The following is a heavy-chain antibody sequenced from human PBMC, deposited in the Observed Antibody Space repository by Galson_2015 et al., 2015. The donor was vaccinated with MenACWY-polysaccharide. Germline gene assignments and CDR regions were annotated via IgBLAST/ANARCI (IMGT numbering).Heavy chain of an antibody. J-gene: IGHJ4*02. CDR3: ARGRRDTAVAAPAAVLLDY. V-gene: IGHV1-8*01. CDR1: GYTFTSYD. CDR2: MNPNSGNT. Sequence: SVKVSCKASGYTFTSYDINWVRQATGQGLEWMGWMNPNSGNTGYAQKFQGRVTMTRNTSISTAYMELSSLTSEDTAVYYRARGRRDTAVAAPAAVLLDYWGQGILVTVSS. D-gene: IGHD6-19*01.